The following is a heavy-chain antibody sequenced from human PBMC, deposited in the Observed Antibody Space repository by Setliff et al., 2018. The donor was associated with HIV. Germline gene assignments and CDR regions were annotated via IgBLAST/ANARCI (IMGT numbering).Heavy chain of an antibody. V-gene: IGHV4-39*01. CDR3: ARSGSSSPYYFDY. CDR1: VGPSTSSSYY. D-gene: IGHD6-6*01. Sequence: SETLSLTCTVSVGPSTSSSYYWGWIRQPPGKGLEWIGSLRPSGNTYYNPSLKRRFTISVDTSKNQFYLNLSSVTAADTAVYYCARSGSSSPYYFDYWGQGTLVTVSS. CDR2: LRPSGNT. J-gene: IGHJ4*02.